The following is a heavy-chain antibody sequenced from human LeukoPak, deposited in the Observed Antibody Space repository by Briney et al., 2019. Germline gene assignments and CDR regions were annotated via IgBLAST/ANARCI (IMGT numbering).Heavy chain of an antibody. CDR3: ARARGAAAALEVDY. CDR2: IKQDGSEK. J-gene: IGHJ4*02. V-gene: IGHV3-7*03. CDR1: GFTFSSYW. D-gene: IGHD6-13*01. Sequence: PGGSLRLSCAASGFTFSSYWMTWVRQAPGKGLEWVANIKQDGSEKYCVDSVKGRFTISRDNAKNSLYLQMNSQRAEDTAVYYCARARGAAAALEVDYWGQGTLVTVSS.